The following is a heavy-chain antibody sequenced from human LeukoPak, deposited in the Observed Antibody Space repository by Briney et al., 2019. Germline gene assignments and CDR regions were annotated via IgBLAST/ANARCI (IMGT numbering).Heavy chain of an antibody. V-gene: IGHV3-23*01. CDR2: ITGTSGRT. Sequence: GGSLRLSCEVSGLIFSNFAMAWARQAPGKGLEWVSLITGTSGRTYYAASVKGRFTISRDNSENTMYLQMNSLRPEDTAVYYCTKGRRSIAVAGIDAFDIWGQGTMVTVSS. D-gene: IGHD6-19*01. CDR3: TKGRRSIAVAGIDAFDI. CDR1: GLIFSNFA. J-gene: IGHJ3*02.